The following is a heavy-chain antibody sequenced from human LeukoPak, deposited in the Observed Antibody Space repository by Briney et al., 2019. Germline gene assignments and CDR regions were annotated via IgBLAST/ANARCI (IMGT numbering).Heavy chain of an antibody. CDR3: ARSGYYDSSGYSALYGMDV. CDR1: GYTFTSYG. D-gene: IGHD3-22*01. V-gene: IGHV1-69*13. CDR2: IIPIFGTA. Sequence: SVKVSCKASGYTFTSYGISWVRQAPGQGLEWMGGIIPIFGTANYAQKFQGRVTITADESTSTAYMELSSLRSEDTAVYYGARSGYYDSSGYSALYGMDVWGQGTTVTVSS. J-gene: IGHJ6*02.